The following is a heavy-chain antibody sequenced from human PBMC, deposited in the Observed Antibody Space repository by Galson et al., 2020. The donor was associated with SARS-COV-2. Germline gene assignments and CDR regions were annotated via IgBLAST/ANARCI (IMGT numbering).Heavy chain of an antibody. V-gene: IGHV3-20*04. CDR2: INWSGGTT. Sequence: GGSLRLSCAASGFIFDDYGMTWVLQVPGKGLEWVSGINWSGGTTVYADSVKGRFTISRDNAKNSLYLQMNSLRVEDTAFYYCARKDYYGSGNDVWGQGTTVTVSS. CDR3: ARKDYYGSGNDV. CDR1: GFIFDDYG. D-gene: IGHD3-10*01. J-gene: IGHJ6*02.